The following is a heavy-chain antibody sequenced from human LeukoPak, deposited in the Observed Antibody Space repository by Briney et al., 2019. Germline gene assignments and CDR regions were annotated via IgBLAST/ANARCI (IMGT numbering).Heavy chain of an antibody. CDR1: GGSISSGDYY. D-gene: IGHD3-10*01. CDR3: ARVEMTMVRGYYYYGMDV. V-gene: IGHV4-30-4*01. J-gene: IGHJ6*02. Sequence: SETLSLTCTVSGGSISSGDYYWSWIRQPPGKGLEWIGYIYYSGSTYYNPSLKSRATISVDTSKNQFSLKLSSVTAADTAVYYCARVEMTMVRGYYYYGMDVWGQGTTVTVSS. CDR2: IYYSGST.